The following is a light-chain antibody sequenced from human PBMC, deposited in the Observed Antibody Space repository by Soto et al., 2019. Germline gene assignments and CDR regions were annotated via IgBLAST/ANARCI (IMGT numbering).Light chain of an antibody. J-gene: IGKJ5*01. CDR3: QQYNNWPPIT. Sequence: DIEMTQSPSTLSASVGDRVTITCRASQNINTLLAWYQQKQGRAPKLLIYDASRLEDGVPSRFSGSGYGTEFTLTISGLQPDDFATYYCQQYNNWPPITFGQGTRLEIK. CDR1: QNINTL. V-gene: IGKV1-5*01. CDR2: DAS.